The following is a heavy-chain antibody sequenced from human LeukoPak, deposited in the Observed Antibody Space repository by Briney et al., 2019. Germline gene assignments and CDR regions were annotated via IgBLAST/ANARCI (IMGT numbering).Heavy chain of an antibody. CDR2: INPNSGGT. V-gene: IGHV1-2*02. D-gene: IGHD1-26*01. CDR3: ARDPDSGSYLSWFDP. Sequence: GASVKVSCAASGYTFTGYYMHWVRQAPGQGLEWMGWINPNSGGTNYAQKFQGRVTMTRDTSISTAYMELSRLRSDDTAVYYCARDPDSGSYLSWFDPWGQGTLVTVSS. CDR1: GYTFTGYY. J-gene: IGHJ5*02.